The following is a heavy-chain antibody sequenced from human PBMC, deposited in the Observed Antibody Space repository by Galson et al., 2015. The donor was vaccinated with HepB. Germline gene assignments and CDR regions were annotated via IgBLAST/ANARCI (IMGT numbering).Heavy chain of an antibody. J-gene: IGHJ4*02. V-gene: IGHV3-21*01. Sequence: SLRLSCAASGFTLGGYSMNWVRQAPGKGLEWVSSITSSSSYMYYADSVKGRFTISRDNAKKSLYLQMDSLRDEDTAVYYCARGDILWFRFFDYWGQGTLVTVSS. CDR3: ARGDILWFRFFDY. CDR2: ITSSSSYM. D-gene: IGHD3-10*01. CDR1: GFTLGGYS.